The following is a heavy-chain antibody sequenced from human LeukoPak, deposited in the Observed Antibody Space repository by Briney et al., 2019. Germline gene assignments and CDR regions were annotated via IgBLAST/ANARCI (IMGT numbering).Heavy chain of an antibody. Sequence: GSSVKVSCKASGGTFSSYAISWVRQAPGQGLEWMGRIIPILGIANYAQKFQGRVTITADKSTSTAYMELSSPRSEDTAVYYCAREFPSSGWLDYWGQGTLVTVSS. CDR3: AREFPSSGWLDY. V-gene: IGHV1-69*04. CDR1: GGTFSSYA. D-gene: IGHD6-19*01. CDR2: IIPILGIA. J-gene: IGHJ4*02.